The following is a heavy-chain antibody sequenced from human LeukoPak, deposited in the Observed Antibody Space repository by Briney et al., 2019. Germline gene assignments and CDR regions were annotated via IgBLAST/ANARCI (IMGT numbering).Heavy chain of an antibody. CDR1: GFTFSSYA. CDR2: SGGTSGST. Sequence: GGSLRLSCAASGFTFSSYAMSWVRQAPGKGLEWVSGSGGTSGSTFDADSVKGRFTISRDYSKNTLYLQMNSLRAEDTAVYYCARERRYTNSWYSFDYWGQGTLVTVSS. CDR3: ARERRYTNSWYSFDY. J-gene: IGHJ4*02. V-gene: IGHV3-23*01. D-gene: IGHD6-13*01.